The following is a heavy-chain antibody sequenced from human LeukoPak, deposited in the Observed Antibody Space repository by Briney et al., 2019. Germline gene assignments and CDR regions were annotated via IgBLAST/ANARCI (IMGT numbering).Heavy chain of an antibody. CDR3: AREDGYCSSTSCWGYYYYYYMDV. CDR2: IYTSGST. D-gene: IGHD2-2*03. Sequence: SETLSLTCTVSGGSISSYYWSWIRQPAGKGLEWIGRIYTSGSTNYNPSLKSRVTMSVDTSKNQFSLKLSSVTAADTAVYYCAREDGYCSSTSCWGYYYYYYMDVWGKGTTVTVSS. CDR1: GGSISSYY. V-gene: IGHV4-4*07. J-gene: IGHJ6*03.